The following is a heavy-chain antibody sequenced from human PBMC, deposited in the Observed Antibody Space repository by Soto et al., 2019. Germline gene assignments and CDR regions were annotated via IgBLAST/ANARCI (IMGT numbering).Heavy chain of an antibody. CDR3: ARLRWARMPGIAAAGTIDY. CDR1: GGSISSSSYY. Sequence: QLQLQESGPGLVKPSETLSLTCTVSGGSISSSSYYWGWIRQPPGKGLAWIGSIYYSGSTYYNPSLKSRVTISVDTSKNQFSLKLSSVTAADTAVYYCARLRWARMPGIAAAGTIDYWGQGTLVTVSS. V-gene: IGHV4-39*01. J-gene: IGHJ4*02. CDR2: IYYSGST. D-gene: IGHD6-13*01.